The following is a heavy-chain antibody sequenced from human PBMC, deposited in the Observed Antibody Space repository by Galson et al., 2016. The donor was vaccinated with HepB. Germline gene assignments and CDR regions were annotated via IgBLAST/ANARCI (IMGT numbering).Heavy chain of an antibody. J-gene: IGHJ4*02. V-gene: IGHV1-2*02. CDR2: INARSGGT. CDR3: ARDPDLFVVDIDY. D-gene: IGHD2-21*01. Sequence: SVKVSCKASGYTFSDFYIHWVRQAPGQGPEWMGWINARSGGTRYAQKFQGRLTVTRDTSISTAYMELTSLRHEDTAVYYCARDPDLFVVDIDYWGQGTLVTVSS. CDR1: GYTFSDFY.